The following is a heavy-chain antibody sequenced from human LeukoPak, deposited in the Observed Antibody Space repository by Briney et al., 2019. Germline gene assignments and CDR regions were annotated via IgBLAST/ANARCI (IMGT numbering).Heavy chain of an antibody. D-gene: IGHD2-8*01. CDR3: ARGGRYCTTSTCRTNSYMHRLIELEKPTGSQFTYNYMDV. CDR2: VSDNGVT. CDR1: GGSFSDYF. V-gene: IGHV4-34*01. Sequence: SETLSLTCAVYGGSFSDYFWTWIRQAPGKGLEWIGQVSDNGVTNSNPTLESRVVISVDTSKNQFSLSLTSVTAADTAVYFCARGGRYCTTSTCRTNSYMHRLIELEKPTGSQFTYNYMDVWGKGTTVIVSS. J-gene: IGHJ6*03.